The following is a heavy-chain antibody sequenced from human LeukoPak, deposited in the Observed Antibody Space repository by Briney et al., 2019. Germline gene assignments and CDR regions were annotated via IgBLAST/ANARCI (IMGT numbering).Heavy chain of an antibody. Sequence: PSETLSLTCAVYGGSFSGYYWSWIRQSPGKGLEWIGEINHSGSTNYNPSLKSRVTISVDTSKNQFSLKLNSVTAADTAVYYCARATHYSNYRHHYYYMDVWGKGTTVTVSS. J-gene: IGHJ6*03. CDR3: ARATHYSNYRHHYYYMDV. CDR2: INHSGST. D-gene: IGHD4-11*01. V-gene: IGHV4-34*01. CDR1: GGSFSGYY.